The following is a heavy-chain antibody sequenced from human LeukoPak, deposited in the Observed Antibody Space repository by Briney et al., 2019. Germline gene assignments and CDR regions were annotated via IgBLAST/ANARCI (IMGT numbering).Heavy chain of an antibody. CDR3: AGSSGWWAHDY. V-gene: IGHV3-23*01. CDR1: GFTFTNYG. D-gene: IGHD6-19*01. J-gene: IGHJ4*02. CDR2: ISGSGTDT. Sequence: GGSLKLSCAASGFTFTNYGMTWVRQAPGKGLEWVSSISGSGTDTYYADSVRGGFTVSRDNSKRTLYVQMVSLRAEDTAIYYCAGSSGWWAHDYWGQGTLVSVSS.